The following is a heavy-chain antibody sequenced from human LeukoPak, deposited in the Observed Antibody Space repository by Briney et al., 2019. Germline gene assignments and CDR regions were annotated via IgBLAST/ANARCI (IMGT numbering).Heavy chain of an antibody. CDR2: IIPMLDIQ. D-gene: IGHD6-13*01. J-gene: IGHJ4*02. CDR3: ARPLRIAAAGPALGY. V-gene: IGHV1-69*04. Sequence: SVKVSCKASGGTFSSYVITWVRQAPGQGLEWMGRIIPMLDIQNYAQKFQGRVTITADKSTSTAYMELSSLRSEDTAVYYCARPLRIAAAGPALGYWGQGTLVTVSS. CDR1: GGTFSSYV.